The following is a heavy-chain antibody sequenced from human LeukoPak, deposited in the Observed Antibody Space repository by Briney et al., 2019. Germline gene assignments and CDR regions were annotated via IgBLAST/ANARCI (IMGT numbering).Heavy chain of an antibody. CDR3: AKEDLVVVAATGNGFDI. CDR1: GFTFRNYA. CDR2: ISGSGGNT. Sequence: GGSLRLSCAASGFTFRNYAMSWVRQAPGRRLEWVSSISGSGGNTYYADSVEGRFSISRDNSKNTLSLQMNSLRAEDTAIYYCAKEDLVVVAATGNGFDIWGQGTMVTVSS. V-gene: IGHV3-23*01. D-gene: IGHD2-15*01. J-gene: IGHJ3*02.